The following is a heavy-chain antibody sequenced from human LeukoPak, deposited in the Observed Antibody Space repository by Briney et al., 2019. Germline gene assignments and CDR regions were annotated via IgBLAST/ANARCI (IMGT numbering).Heavy chain of an antibody. D-gene: IGHD6-13*01. CDR3: AGHSAVGAFDI. J-gene: IGHJ3*02. CDR2: IYYSGSS. V-gene: IGHV4-59*01. Sequence: SETLSLTCTVSGGSISIYYWSWIRQPPGKGLEWIGYIYYSGSSTYNPSLKSRVTISVDTSKNQFSLKLSSVTAADTAVYYCAGHSAVGAFDIWGQGTMVTVSS. CDR1: GGSISIYY.